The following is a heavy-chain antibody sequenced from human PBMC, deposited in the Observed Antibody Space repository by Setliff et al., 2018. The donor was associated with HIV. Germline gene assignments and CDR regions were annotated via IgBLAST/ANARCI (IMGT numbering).Heavy chain of an antibody. D-gene: IGHD1-26*01. CDR2: IKYDGSET. CDR3: ARDRPKWEPLSAVDY. J-gene: IGHJ4*02. CDR1: GFTFSNAW. V-gene: IGHV3-7*01. Sequence: GGSLRLSCAASGFTFSNAWMSWVRRAPGKGLEWVATIKYDGSETYHVDSVKGRFTMSRDNAKNSLYLHMSSLGVEDTAVYYCARDRPKWEPLSAVDYWGQGALVTVSS.